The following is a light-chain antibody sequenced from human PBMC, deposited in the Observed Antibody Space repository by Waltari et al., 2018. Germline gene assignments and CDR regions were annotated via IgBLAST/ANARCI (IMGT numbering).Light chain of an antibody. CDR1: QSVTTN. CDR2: GAS. Sequence: IVMTQSPATLSVSPGERAILSCRASQSVTTNLPWYQQKPGQAPRLLIYGASTRATDIPARFSGSGSGTEFTLTISSLQSEDFAVYYCHQYNDGPPFNFGQGTKLEIK. J-gene: IGKJ2*01. V-gene: IGKV3-15*01. CDR3: HQYNDGPPFN.